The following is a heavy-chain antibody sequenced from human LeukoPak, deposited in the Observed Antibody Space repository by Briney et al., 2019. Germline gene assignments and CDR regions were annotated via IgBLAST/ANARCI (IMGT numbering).Heavy chain of an antibody. CDR1: GFTFSSYY. Sequence: PGGSLRLSCAASGFTFSSYYMSWVRQAPGKGLEWVANIEQDGSDKYYVDSVKGRFTISRDNAKNSVYLQMNSLRAEDTAVYYCARESIVVVPATRDDAFDIWGQGTMVTVSS. J-gene: IGHJ3*02. D-gene: IGHD2-2*01. V-gene: IGHV3-7*01. CDR2: IEQDGSDK. CDR3: ARESIVVVPATRDDAFDI.